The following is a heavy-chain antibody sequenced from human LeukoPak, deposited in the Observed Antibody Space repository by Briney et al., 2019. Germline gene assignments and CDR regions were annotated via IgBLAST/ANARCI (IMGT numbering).Heavy chain of an antibody. CDR2: IYPGDSDT. CDR1: GYSFPSYW. V-gene: IGHV5-51*01. CDR3: ARRSRPGYSSSWSAEYFQH. J-gene: IGHJ1*01. Sequence: GESLKISCKGSGYSFPSYWIGWVRQMPGKGLEWMGIIYPGDSDTRYSPSFQGQVTISADKSISTAYLQWSSLKASDTAMYYCARRSRPGYSSSWSAEYFQHWGQGTLVTVSS. D-gene: IGHD6-13*01.